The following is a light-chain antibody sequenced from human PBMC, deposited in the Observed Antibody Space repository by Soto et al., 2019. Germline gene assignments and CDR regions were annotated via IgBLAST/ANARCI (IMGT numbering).Light chain of an antibody. Sequence: EIVLTQSPGTLSLSPGERATLSCRASQSVSSSYLAWYQQKPGQAPRLLIYGASSRATGIPDRFSGSGSGTDSTLTISRLEPEDFAVYYCQQYGSSRTFGQGTKVDTK. CDR1: QSVSSSY. CDR3: QQYGSSRT. CDR2: GAS. J-gene: IGKJ1*01. V-gene: IGKV3-20*01.